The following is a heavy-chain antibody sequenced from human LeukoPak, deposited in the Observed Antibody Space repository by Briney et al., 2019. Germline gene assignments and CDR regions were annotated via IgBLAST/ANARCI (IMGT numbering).Heavy chain of an antibody. D-gene: IGHD3-9*01. J-gene: IGHJ4*02. Sequence: PSETLSLTCTVSGGSISSSSYYWGWIRQPPGKGLEWIGSIYYSGSTYYNPSLKSRVTISVDTSKNQFSLKLSSVTAADTAVYYCARHEHLRYSGDGIDYWGQGTLVTVSS. CDR3: ARHEHLRYSGDGIDY. V-gene: IGHV4-39*01. CDR2: IYYSGST. CDR1: GGSISSSSYY.